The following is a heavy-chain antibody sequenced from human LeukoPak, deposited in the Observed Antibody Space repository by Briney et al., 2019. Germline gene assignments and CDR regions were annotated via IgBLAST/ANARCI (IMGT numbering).Heavy chain of an antibody. CDR1: GFTFSSYD. V-gene: IGHV3-30*03. Sequence: GRSLTLSCAASGFTFSSYDMFWVRRPPGKGLEWVAVISYDESHKYYADSVKGRFTISRDNSQNTLYLQMNSLRLEDTAVYYCAGKYDILTAPSPLDSWGQGTLVTVSS. D-gene: IGHD3-9*01. CDR2: ISYDESHK. J-gene: IGHJ4*02. CDR3: AGKYDILTAPSPLDS.